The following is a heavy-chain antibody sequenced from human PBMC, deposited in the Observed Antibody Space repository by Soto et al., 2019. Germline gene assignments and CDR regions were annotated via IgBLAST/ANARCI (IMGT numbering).Heavy chain of an antibody. Sequence: GESLKISCKGSGYSFTSYWIGWVRQMPGKGLEWMGIIYPGDSDTRYSPSFQGQVTISADKSISTAYLQWSSLKASDTAMYYCARQXGYCSSTSCYTSSGMDVWGLGTTVTVSS. V-gene: IGHV5-51*01. CDR2: IYPGDSDT. J-gene: IGHJ6*02. D-gene: IGHD2-2*02. CDR1: GYSFTSYW. CDR3: ARQXGYCSSTSCYTSSGMDV.